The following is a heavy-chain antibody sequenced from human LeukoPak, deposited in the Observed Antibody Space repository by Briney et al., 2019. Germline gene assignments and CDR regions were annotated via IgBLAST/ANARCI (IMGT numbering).Heavy chain of an antibody. CDR1: GYTFTVY. D-gene: IGHD6-6*01. J-gene: IGHJ4*02. CDR2: INPNSGAT. V-gene: IGHV1-2*02. Sequence: GASVNVSCKASGYTFTVYLHWVRQAPGQGLEWMGGINPNSGATNYAQKFQGRVTMTSDTSISTAYMDLSRLRSDDTAVYYCARVQYSGSAALDYWGQGTLVTVSS. CDR3: ARVQYSGSAALDY.